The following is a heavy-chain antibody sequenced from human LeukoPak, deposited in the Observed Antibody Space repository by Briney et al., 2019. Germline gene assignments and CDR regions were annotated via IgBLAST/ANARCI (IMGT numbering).Heavy chain of an antibody. Sequence: GRSLRLSCAAHGFTFSSYGMHWVRQAPGKGLEWVAVIWYDGSNKYYADSVKGRFTISRDNSKNTLYLQMNSLRAEDTAVYYCAREGLFYYDSSPGDYYYYMDVWGKGTTVTVSS. D-gene: IGHD3-22*01. V-gene: IGHV3-33*01. CDR2: IWYDGSNK. CDR3: AREGLFYYDSSPGDYYYYMDV. J-gene: IGHJ6*03. CDR1: GFTFSSYG.